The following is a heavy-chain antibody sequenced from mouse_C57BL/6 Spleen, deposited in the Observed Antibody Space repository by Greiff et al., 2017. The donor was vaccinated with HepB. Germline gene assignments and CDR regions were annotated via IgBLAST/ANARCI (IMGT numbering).Heavy chain of an antibody. V-gene: IGHV1-82*01. D-gene: IGHD1-1*01. CDR2: IYPGDGDT. J-gene: IGHJ2*01. CDR3: ARDYGSSTFDY. Sequence: QVQLQQSGPELVKPGASVKISCKTSGYAFSSSWMNWVKQRPGKGLEWIGRIYPGDGDTNYNGKFKGKATLTADKSSSTAYMQLSSLTSEDSAVYCCARDYGSSTFDYWGQGTPPTVSS. CDR1: GYAFSSSW.